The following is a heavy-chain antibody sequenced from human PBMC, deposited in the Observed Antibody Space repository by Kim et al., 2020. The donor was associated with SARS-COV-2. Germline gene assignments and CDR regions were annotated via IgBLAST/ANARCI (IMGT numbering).Heavy chain of an antibody. CDR3: ARDIRVGSYYYYYGMDV. CDR1: GGSISSYY. D-gene: IGHD3-10*01. V-gene: IGHV4-59*13. Sequence: SETLSLTCTVSGGSISSYYWSWIRQPPGKGLEWIGYIYYSGSTNYNPSLKSRVTISVDTSKNQFSLKLSSVTAADTAVYYCARDIRVGSYYYYYGMDVWGQGTTVTVSS. CDR2: IYYSGST. J-gene: IGHJ6*02.